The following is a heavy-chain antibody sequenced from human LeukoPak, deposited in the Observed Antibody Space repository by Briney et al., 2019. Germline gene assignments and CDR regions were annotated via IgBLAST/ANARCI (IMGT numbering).Heavy chain of an antibody. CDR3: ARRPSKYYDILTGYYRSEFDY. D-gene: IGHD3-9*01. J-gene: IGHJ4*02. CDR2: INPNSGNT. V-gene: IGHV1-8*02. Sequence: ASVKVSCKASGYTFTSYEINWVRQAPGQGLDWMGLINPNSGNTGYAQKFQGRVTMTRNTSISTAYMELSSLRSEDTAVYYCARRPSKYYDILTGYYRSEFDYWGQGTLVTVSS. CDR1: GYTFTSYE.